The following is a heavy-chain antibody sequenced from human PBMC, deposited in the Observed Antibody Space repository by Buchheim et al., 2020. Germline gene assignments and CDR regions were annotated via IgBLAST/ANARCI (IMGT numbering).Heavy chain of an antibody. D-gene: IGHD4-17*01. J-gene: IGHJ4*02. V-gene: IGHV3-21*01. CDR1: GFTFSSYS. CDR3: ARDLSRGMTTVTSYFDY. CDR2: ISSSSSYI. Sequence: EVQLVESGGGLVKPGGSLRLSCAASGFTFSSYSMNWVRPAPGKGLEWVSSISSSSSYIYYADSVKGRFTISRDTAKNPLYLQMNSLRAEDTAVYYCARDLSRGMTTVTSYFDYWGQGTL.